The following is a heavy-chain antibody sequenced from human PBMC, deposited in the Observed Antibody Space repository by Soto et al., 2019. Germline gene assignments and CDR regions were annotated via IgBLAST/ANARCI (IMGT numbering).Heavy chain of an antibody. V-gene: IGHV3-23*01. CDR1: GLTLSNYA. CDR2: VTGSGST. CDR3: AKSLRTTAATGYWFDP. D-gene: IGHD4-17*01. Sequence: EVQVLESGGGLVQPGGSLRLSCIASGLTLSNYAMTWVRQAPGRGQEWVSTVTGSGSTYYADSVKGRFTIFRDNSKNILYLKMTSLRAEDTAIYYWAKSLRTTAATGYWFDPWGQGSQVTVSS. J-gene: IGHJ5*02.